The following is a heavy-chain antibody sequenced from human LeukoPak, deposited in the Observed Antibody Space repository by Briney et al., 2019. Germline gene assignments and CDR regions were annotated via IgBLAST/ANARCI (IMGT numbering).Heavy chain of an antibody. CDR3: ARGRGYDALDI. D-gene: IGHD5-12*01. J-gene: IGHJ3*02. CDR2: ITWDGGST. V-gene: IGHV3-20*04. Sequence: GGSLRLSCAASGFTFDDYAMTWVRQAPGKGLEWVSGITWDGGSTGYADSVKGRFTISRDNAKNSLYLQMNSLRAEDTALYYCARGRGYDALDIWGQGTMVTVSS. CDR1: GFTFDDYA.